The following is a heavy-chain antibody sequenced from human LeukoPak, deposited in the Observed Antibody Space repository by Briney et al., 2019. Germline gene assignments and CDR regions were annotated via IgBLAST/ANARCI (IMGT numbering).Heavy chain of an antibody. CDR1: GFTFSSYS. CDR2: ISSSSSYI. Sequence: PGGSLRLSCAASGFTFSSYSMDWVRQAPGKGLEWVSSISSSSSYIYYADSVKGRFTISRDNAKNSLYLQMNSLRAEDTAVYYCAILEWPRYYYYMDVWGKGTAVTVSS. V-gene: IGHV3-21*01. J-gene: IGHJ6*03. CDR3: AILEWPRYYYYMDV. D-gene: IGHD3-3*01.